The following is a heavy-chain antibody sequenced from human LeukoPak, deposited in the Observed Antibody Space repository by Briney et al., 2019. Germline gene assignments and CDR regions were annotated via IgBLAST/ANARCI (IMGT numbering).Heavy chain of an antibody. CDR2: IYYSGST. Sequence: SETLSLTCTVSGGSISSSSYYWGWIRQPPGKGLEWIGSIYYSGSTYYNPSLKSRVTISVDTSKNQFSLKLSSVTAADTAVYYCAREQGYYGSGDYWGQGTLVTVSS. D-gene: IGHD3-10*01. CDR1: GGSISSSSYY. CDR3: AREQGYYGSGDY. J-gene: IGHJ4*02. V-gene: IGHV4-39*07.